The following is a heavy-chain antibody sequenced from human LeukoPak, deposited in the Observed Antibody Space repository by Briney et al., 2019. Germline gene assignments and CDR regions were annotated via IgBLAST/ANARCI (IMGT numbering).Heavy chain of an antibody. J-gene: IGHJ4*02. Sequence: GGSLRLSCAATGFTFSNYAVNWVRQAPGKGLEWVSTISGTGGSTYYADSVKGRFTISRDNSKDTLYLQMSSLRAEDTAVYYCAKDRGRYYDSSGFYWGYYFDSWGQGILVTVST. CDR1: GFTFSNYA. D-gene: IGHD3-22*01. CDR3: AKDRGRYYDSSGFYWGYYFDS. CDR2: ISGTGGST. V-gene: IGHV3-23*01.